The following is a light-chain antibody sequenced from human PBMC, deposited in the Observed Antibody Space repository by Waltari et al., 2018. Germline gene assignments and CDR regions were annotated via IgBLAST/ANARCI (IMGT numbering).Light chain of an antibody. CDR1: SSNIENNY. Sequence: QSVLTQPPSMSAAPGQTVTISCSGSSSNIENNYVYWYQQVPGTAPKLLIYENDKRPSGIPDRFSGSKSGTSATLAITGLQTGDEADYYCGTFDSSLSGGVFGGGTKLTVL. CDR3: GTFDSSLSGGV. CDR2: END. J-gene: IGLJ2*01. V-gene: IGLV1-51*01.